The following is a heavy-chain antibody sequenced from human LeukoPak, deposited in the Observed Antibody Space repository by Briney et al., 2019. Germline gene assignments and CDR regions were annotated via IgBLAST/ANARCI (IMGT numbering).Heavy chain of an antibody. Sequence: GGSLRLSCAASGFTFRSYAMSWVRLAPGKGLEWVSGVSGSGGGTYYADSVKGRFTISRDNSKNTLYLQMSSLRAEDTAVYYCAKRSGDYDDYIDYWGQGTLVTVSS. V-gene: IGHV3-23*01. J-gene: IGHJ4*02. CDR1: GFTFRSYA. CDR2: VSGSGGGT. CDR3: AKRSGDYDDYIDY. D-gene: IGHD4-17*01.